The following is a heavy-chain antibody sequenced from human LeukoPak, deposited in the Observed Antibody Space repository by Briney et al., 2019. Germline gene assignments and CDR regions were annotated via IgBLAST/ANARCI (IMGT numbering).Heavy chain of an antibody. J-gene: IGHJ4*02. CDR1: GFTFSSYA. Sequence: GGSLRLSCAASGFTFSSYAMSWVRQAPGKGLEWVSAISDSGGSTYYADSVKGRFTISRDNSKNTLYLQMNSLRAEDTAVYYCARDGAVTTPYLDYWGQGTLVTVSS. CDR2: ISDSGGST. CDR3: ARDGAVTTPYLDY. D-gene: IGHD4-17*01. V-gene: IGHV3-23*01.